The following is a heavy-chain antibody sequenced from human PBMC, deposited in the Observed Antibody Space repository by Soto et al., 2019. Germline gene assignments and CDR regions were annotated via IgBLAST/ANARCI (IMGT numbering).Heavy chain of an antibody. CDR3: ATSTIDTSTWKQYFYGMDV. J-gene: IGHJ6*02. Sequence: QVQLVQSGAEVKKPGSSVKVSCKASGGTFSSYRINWVRQAPGQGLEWVGGIVPIYRTADYAQKFQGRVTITADESARTSYMELRSLKSQDTAVYYCATSTIDTSTWKQYFYGMDVWGQGSTVTVSS. CDR1: GGTFSSYR. D-gene: IGHD6-13*01. CDR2: IVPIYRTA. V-gene: IGHV1-69*01.